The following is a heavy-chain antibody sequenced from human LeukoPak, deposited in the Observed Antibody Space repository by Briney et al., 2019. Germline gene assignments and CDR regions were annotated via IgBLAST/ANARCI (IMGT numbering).Heavy chain of an antibody. J-gene: IGHJ6*02. V-gene: IGHV3-48*01. D-gene: IGHD3-10*01. Sequence: GGSLRLSCAASGFTFSSYSMNWVRQAPGKGLEWVSYISSSSSTIYYADSVEGRFTISRDNSKNTVYLQMNSLRAEDTAIYYCAKLTSASGAYGVDVWGQGTTVTVSS. CDR1: GFTFSSYS. CDR2: ISSSSSTI. CDR3: AKLTSASGAYGVDV.